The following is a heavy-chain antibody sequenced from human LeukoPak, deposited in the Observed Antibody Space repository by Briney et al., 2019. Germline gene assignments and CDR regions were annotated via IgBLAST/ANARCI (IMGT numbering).Heavy chain of an antibody. CDR2: IYPGDSDT. Sequence: GESLKISCKGSGYRFISYWIGWVRQMPGKGLEWMGIIYPGDSDTRYSPSFQGQVTISADKSISTAYLQWSSLQASDTAMYYCARLDDSSGYYPNYFDYWGQGTLVTVSS. V-gene: IGHV5-51*01. CDR1: GYRFISYW. D-gene: IGHD3-22*01. CDR3: ARLDDSSGYYPNYFDY. J-gene: IGHJ4*02.